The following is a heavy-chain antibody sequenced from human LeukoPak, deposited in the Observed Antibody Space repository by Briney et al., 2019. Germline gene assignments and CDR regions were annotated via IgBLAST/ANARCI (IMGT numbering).Heavy chain of an antibody. J-gene: IGHJ6*03. CDR3: ARHRRGKNLVVPAAARYYYYMDA. CDR2: IYHSGST. Sequence: ASETLSLTCAVSGYSISSGYYWGWIRQPPGKGLEWIGSIYHSGSTYYNPSLKSRVTISVDTSKNQFSLKLSSVTAADTAVYYCARHRRGKNLVVPAAARYYYYMDAWGKGTTVTVSS. V-gene: IGHV4-38-2*01. D-gene: IGHD2-2*01. CDR1: GYSISSGYY.